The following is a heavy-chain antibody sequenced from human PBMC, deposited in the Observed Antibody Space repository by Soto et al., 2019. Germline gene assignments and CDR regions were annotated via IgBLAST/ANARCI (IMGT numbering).Heavy chain of an antibody. CDR3: ARGQVVAAQH. J-gene: IGHJ4*02. Sequence: PSETLSLTCAVYGGSFSGYYWSWIRQPPGKGLEWIGEIYHSGSTYYNPSLKSRVTISVDRSKNQFSLKLSSVTAADTAVYYCARGQVVAAQHWGQGTLVTVSS. D-gene: IGHD2-15*01. V-gene: IGHV4-34*01. CDR2: IYHSGST. CDR1: GGSFSGYY.